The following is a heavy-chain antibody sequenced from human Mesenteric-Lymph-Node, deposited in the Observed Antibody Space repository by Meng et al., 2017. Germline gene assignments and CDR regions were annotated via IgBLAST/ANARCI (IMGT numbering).Heavy chain of an antibody. D-gene: IGHD4-23*01. Sequence: GGSLRLSCAASVFSFSNYAMTWVRQAPGKGLEWVSTINTSGGKTYYADSVKGRFTITRDNSKNTLYLQMNSLRAEDTAVYYCANVLLYSGNRDFGDYWGQGTLVTVSS. CDR1: VFSFSNYA. CDR2: INTSGGKT. CDR3: ANVLLYSGNRDFGDY. J-gene: IGHJ4*02. V-gene: IGHV3-23*01.